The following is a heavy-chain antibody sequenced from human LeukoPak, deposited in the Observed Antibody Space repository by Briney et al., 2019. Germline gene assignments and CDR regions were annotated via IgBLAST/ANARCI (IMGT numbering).Heavy chain of an antibody. V-gene: IGHV1-69*10. Sequence: SVRVSCKASGGTFTSYTISWVPQAPGQGLEWMGGIIPTLGIGNYAQKFQGRVTITADKSTSTAYMELSSLRSEGLGVLYSARAGVYYYDSSGFYYLSYWGQGTLVTVSS. CDR1: GGTFTSYT. D-gene: IGHD3-22*01. J-gene: IGHJ4*02. CDR3: ARAGVYYYDSSGFYYLSY. CDR2: IIPTLGIG.